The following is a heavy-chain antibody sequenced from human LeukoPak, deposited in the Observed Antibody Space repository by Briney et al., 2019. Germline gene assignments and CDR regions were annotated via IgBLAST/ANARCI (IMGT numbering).Heavy chain of an antibody. Sequence: SQTLSLTCTVSGASIRSGDYYWSWIRQPPGKGLEWIGYIYDSGSTYYNPSLKSRITISVDTSENRFSLKLSSVTAADTAVYYCAACSGGSSAFDYWGQGTLVTVSS. CDR1: GASIRSGDYY. CDR3: AACSGGSSAFDY. CDR2: IYDSGST. V-gene: IGHV4-30-4*01. J-gene: IGHJ4*02. D-gene: IGHD2-15*01.